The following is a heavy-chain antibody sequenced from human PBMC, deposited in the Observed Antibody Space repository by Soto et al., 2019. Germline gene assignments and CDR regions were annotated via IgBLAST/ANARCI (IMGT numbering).Heavy chain of an antibody. CDR1: GFSFTNAW. CDR2: IKSKADGGTT. Sequence: LRLSFAASGFSFTNAWMNWVRQAPGKGLEWVGRIKSKADGGTTDYGASVKGRFTISRDDSKNTLYLQMKSLKTEDTAVYYCTTGTVGYSYGYWGQGTLVTVSS. V-gene: IGHV3-15*01. J-gene: IGHJ4*02. CDR3: TTGTVGYSYGY. D-gene: IGHD5-18*01.